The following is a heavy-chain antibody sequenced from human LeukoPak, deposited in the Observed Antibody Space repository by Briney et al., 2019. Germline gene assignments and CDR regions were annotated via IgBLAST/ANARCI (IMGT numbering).Heavy chain of an antibody. D-gene: IGHD3-22*01. Sequence: SETLSLTCTVSGGSISSGGYYWSWIRQHPGKGLEWIGYIYYSGSTHYNPSLKSRVTISVDTSKNQFSLKLSSVTAADTAVYYCARDGADYYDSSGYYSAFDIWGQGTMVTVSS. CDR1: GGSISSGGYY. CDR2: IYYSGST. J-gene: IGHJ3*02. V-gene: IGHV4-31*03. CDR3: ARDGADYYDSSGYYSAFDI.